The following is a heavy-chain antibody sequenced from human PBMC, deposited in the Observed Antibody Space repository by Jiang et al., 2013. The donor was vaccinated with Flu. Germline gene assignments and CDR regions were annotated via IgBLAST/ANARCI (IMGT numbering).Heavy chain of an antibody. D-gene: IGHD3-22*01. J-gene: IGHJ4*02. CDR3: ARQWLLLL. CDR2: INPKSGDT. CDR1: GYTFTDYY. V-gene: IGHV1-2*02. Sequence: SVTVSCKASGYTFTDYYIHWVRQAPGQGLEWMGWINPKSGDTNHAQRFQGRVTMTRDTSISTAYMELSRLRSDDTAVYYCARQWLLLLWGQGTLVTVSS.